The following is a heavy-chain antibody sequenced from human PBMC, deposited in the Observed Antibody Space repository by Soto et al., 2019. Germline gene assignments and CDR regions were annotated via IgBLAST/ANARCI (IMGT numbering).Heavy chain of an antibody. V-gene: IGHV1-46*01. CDR2: INPSGGST. Sequence: GASVKVSCKASGYTFTSYYMHWVRRAPGQGLEWMGIINPSGGSTSYAQKFQGRVTMTRDTSTSTVYMELSSLRSEDTAVYYCARGYYGDHYYYYYGMDVWGQGTTVTVSS. J-gene: IGHJ6*02. CDR3: ARGYYGDHYYYYYGMDV. D-gene: IGHD4-17*01. CDR1: GYTFTSYY.